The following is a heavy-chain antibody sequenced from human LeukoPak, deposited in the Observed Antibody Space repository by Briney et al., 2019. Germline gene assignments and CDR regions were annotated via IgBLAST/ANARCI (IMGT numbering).Heavy chain of an antibody. CDR2: MNPDSGNT. CDR3: AVHLPGDYLDR. V-gene: IGHV1-8*01. CDR1: GYAFNIYD. J-gene: IGHJ4*02. Sequence: ASVEVSCKASGYAFNIYDINWVRQATGQGLEWMGWMNPDSGNTGFAQKFQGRVTMTRNTSITTAYMELSSLRLEDTAVYYCAVHLPGDYLDRWGQGTLVTVSS.